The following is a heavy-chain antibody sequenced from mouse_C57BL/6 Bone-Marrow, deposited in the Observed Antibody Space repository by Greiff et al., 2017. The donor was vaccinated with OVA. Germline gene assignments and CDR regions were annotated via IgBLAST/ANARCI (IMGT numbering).Heavy chain of an antibody. D-gene: IGHD2-3*01. CDR3: ARGYYY. CDR1: GYTFTSYW. Sequence: QVQLQQPGAELVKPGASVKLSCKASGYTFTSYWMQWVKQRPGQGLEWIGEIDPSDSYTNYTQKFKGKATLTVDTSSSTAYMQLSSLTSEDSAVYYCARGYYYWGQGTTLTVSS. CDR2: IDPSDSYT. J-gene: IGHJ2*01. V-gene: IGHV1-50*01.